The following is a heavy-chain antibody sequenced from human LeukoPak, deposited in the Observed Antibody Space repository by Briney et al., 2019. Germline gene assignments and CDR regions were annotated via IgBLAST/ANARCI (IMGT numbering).Heavy chain of an antibody. CDR3: AKAHCSSTSCPRADN. J-gene: IGHJ4*02. D-gene: IGHD2-2*01. Sequence: PGGSLRLSCAASGFTFSSYSMNWVRQAPGKGLEWVSSISSSSSYIYYADSVKGRFTISRDNAKDSLYLQMNSLRAEDTAVYYCAKAHCSSTSCPRADNWGQGTLVTVSS. CDR1: GFTFSSYS. V-gene: IGHV3-21*01. CDR2: ISSSSSYI.